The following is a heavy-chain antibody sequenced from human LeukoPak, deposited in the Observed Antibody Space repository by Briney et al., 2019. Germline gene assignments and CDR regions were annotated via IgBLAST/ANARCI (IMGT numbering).Heavy chain of an antibody. J-gene: IGHJ5*02. V-gene: IGHV3-15*01. CDR1: GFTFSNAW. CDR3: TTDVDTAMGNWFDP. D-gene: IGHD5-18*01. Sequence: GGSLRLSCAASGFTFSNAWMSWVRQAPGKGLEWVGRIKSKTDGGTTDYAVPVKGRFTISRDDSKNTLYLQMNSLKTEDTAVYYCTTDVDTAMGNWFDPWGQGTLVTVSS. CDR2: IKSKTDGGTT.